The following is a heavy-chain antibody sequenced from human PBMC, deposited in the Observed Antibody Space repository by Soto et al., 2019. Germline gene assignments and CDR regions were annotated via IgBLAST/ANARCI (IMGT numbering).Heavy chain of an antibody. Sequence: SETLSLTCAVYGGSFSGYYWSWIRQPPGKGLEWIGEINHSGSTNYNPSLKSRVTISVDTSKNQFSLKLSSVTAADTAVYYCARGFFFGESYYFDYWGQGTLVTVSS. J-gene: IGHJ4*02. V-gene: IGHV4-34*01. CDR2: INHSGST. CDR1: GGSFSGYY. CDR3: ARGFFFGESYYFDY. D-gene: IGHD3-10*01.